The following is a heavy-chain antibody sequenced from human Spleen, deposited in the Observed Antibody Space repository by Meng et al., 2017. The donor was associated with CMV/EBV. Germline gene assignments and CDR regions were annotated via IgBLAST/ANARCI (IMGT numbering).Heavy chain of an antibody. CDR2: ISTYNENT. Sequence: ASVKVSCKASGYTFSSYGISWVRQAPGQGLEWMGWISTYNENTNYAQKFQGRVTLSIDTSTSKAYMELRSLRSDDTTVYYCARDSTGFDPWGQGTLVTVSS. J-gene: IGHJ5*02. V-gene: IGHV1-18*01. CDR1: GYTFSSYG. CDR3: ARDSTGFDP. D-gene: IGHD2-2*01.